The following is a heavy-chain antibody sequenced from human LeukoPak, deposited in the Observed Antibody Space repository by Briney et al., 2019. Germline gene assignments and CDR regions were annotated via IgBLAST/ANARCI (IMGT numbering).Heavy chain of an antibody. J-gene: IGHJ3*02. CDR3: ARWLQFNDAFDI. CDR1: GGTFSSYA. Sequence: SVKVSCKASGGTFSSYAISWVRQAPGQGLEWMGGIIPIFGTANYAQKFQGRVTMTTDTSTSTAYMELRSLRSDDTAVYYCARWLQFNDAFDIWGQGTMVTVSS. V-gene: IGHV1-69*05. D-gene: IGHD5-24*01. CDR2: IIPIFGTA.